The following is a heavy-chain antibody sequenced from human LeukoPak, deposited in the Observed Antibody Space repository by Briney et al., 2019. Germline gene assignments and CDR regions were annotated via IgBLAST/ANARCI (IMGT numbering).Heavy chain of an antibody. CDR2: ISHDGTTE. CDR3: VRSDWFDP. V-gene: IGHV3-30*04. D-gene: IGHD1-26*01. J-gene: IGHJ5*02. Sequence: GRSLILSCVAAGVGFRDYGMHWVRQAPGKELEKVALISHDGTTEHYADSVKGRFTVSRDNAKSTLYLQMNSLRAEDTAVYYCVRSDWFDPWGQGTLVTVSS. CDR1: GVGFRDYG.